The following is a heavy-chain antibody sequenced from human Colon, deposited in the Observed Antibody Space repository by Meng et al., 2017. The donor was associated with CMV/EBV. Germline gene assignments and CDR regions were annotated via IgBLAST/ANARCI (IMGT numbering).Heavy chain of an antibody. Sequence: GESLKISCAASGFTFSSYAMHWVRQAPGKGLEWVAVISYDGSNKYYADSVKGRFTISRDNSKNTLYLQMNSLRAEDTAVYYCARDKRRGALVGATGGFDYWGQGPLVTVSS. CDR2: ISYDGSNK. CDR1: GFTFSSYA. J-gene: IGHJ4*02. CDR3: ARDKRRGALVGATGGFDY. D-gene: IGHD1-26*01. V-gene: IGHV3-30-3*01.